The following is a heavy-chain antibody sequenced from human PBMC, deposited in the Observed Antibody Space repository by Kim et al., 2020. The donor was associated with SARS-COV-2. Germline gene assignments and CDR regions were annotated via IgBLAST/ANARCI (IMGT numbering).Heavy chain of an antibody. CDR2: IYYSGST. J-gene: IGHJ4*02. D-gene: IGHD3-10*01. CDR1: GGSISSYY. V-gene: IGHV4-59*01. CDR3: ARGRFGELRGY. Sequence: SETLSLTCTVSGGSISSYYWSWIRQPPGKGLEWIGYIYYSGSTNYNPSLKSRVTISVDTSKNQFSLKLSSVTAADTAVYYCARGRFGELRGYWGQGTLVTVSS.